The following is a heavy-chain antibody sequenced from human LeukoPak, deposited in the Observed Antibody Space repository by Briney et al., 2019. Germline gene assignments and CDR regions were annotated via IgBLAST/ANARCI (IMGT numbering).Heavy chain of an antibody. CDR3: ATSTVTPHYYYYMDV. J-gene: IGHJ6*03. D-gene: IGHD4-11*01. CDR2: ISWNSDII. Sequence: GGSLRLSCAASGFIFDDFAMHWVRQAPGKGLEWVSGISWNSDIIGYADSVKGRFTISRDNAKNSLYLQMNSLRAEDTAVYYCATSTVTPHYYYYMDVWGKGTTVTVSS. CDR1: GFIFDDFA. V-gene: IGHV3-9*01.